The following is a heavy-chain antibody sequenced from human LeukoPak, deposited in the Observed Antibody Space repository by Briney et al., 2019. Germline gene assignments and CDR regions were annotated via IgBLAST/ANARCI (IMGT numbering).Heavy chain of an antibody. CDR2: IIPIFGTA. V-gene: IGHV1-69*05. CDR1: GGTFSSYA. J-gene: IGHJ4*02. CDR3: ARLLGSFYDF. D-gene: IGHD1-26*01. Sequence: SVKVSCKASGGTFSSYAISWVRQAPGQGLEWMGGIIPIFGTANYAQKFQGRITMTRDTSISTAFMDLSRLRSDDTAVYYCARLLGSFYDFWGQGTLVTVS.